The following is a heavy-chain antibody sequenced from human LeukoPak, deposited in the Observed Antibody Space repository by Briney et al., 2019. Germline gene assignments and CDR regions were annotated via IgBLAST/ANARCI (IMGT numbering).Heavy chain of an antibody. CDR2: ISRDSGAI. D-gene: IGHD2-2*01. Sequence: GGSLRLSCAASGFTFSSYSMNWVRQAPGKGMEWVSYISRDSGAIYYADSVKGRFTISRDNAKNSVYLQMKSLRDEDTAVYYCARDRAYAIDYWGQGSLVTVSS. J-gene: IGHJ4*02. CDR1: GFTFSSYS. CDR3: ARDRAYAIDY. V-gene: IGHV3-48*02.